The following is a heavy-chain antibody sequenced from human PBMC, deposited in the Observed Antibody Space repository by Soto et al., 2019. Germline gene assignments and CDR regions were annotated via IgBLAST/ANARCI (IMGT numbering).Heavy chain of an antibody. CDR1: GFTFSSYG. V-gene: IGHV3-30*18. D-gene: IGHD3-22*01. CDR3: AKGSVATMWLYYFDY. J-gene: IGHJ4*02. CDR2: ISYDGSNK. Sequence: PGGSLRLSCAASGFTFSSYGMHWVRQAPGKGLEWVAVISYDGSNKYYADSVKGRFTISIDKSKNTLYLQMNSLRAEDTAVYYCAKGSVATMWLYYFDYWGQGTMVTVSS.